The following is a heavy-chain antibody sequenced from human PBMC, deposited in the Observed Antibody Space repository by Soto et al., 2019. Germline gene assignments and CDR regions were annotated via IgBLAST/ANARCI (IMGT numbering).Heavy chain of an antibody. CDR1: GGTFSSYT. Sequence: QVQLVQSGAEVKKPGSSVKVSCKASGGTFSSYTISWVRQAPGQGLEWMGRIIPILGIANYAQKFQGRVTITADNSTSTASLELSSLRSEDTAVYYCARCPYNLNDGGWFDPWGQGTLVTVSS. J-gene: IGHJ5*02. D-gene: IGHD1-20*01. V-gene: IGHV1-69*02. CDR3: ARCPYNLNDGGWFDP. CDR2: IIPILGIA.